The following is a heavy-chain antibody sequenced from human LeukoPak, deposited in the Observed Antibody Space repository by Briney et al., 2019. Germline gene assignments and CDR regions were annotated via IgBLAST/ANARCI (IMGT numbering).Heavy chain of an antibody. D-gene: IGHD2-2*01. CDR2: IYYSGST. J-gene: IGHJ5*02. V-gene: IGHV4-39*07. Sequence: SEALSLTCTVSGGSISSSSYYWGWIRQPPGKGLEWIGSIYYSGSTYYNPSLKSRVTISVDTSKNQFSLKLSSVTAADTAVYYCARGDTQLITYNWFDPWGQGTLVTVSS. CDR1: GGSISSSSYY. CDR3: ARGDTQLITYNWFDP.